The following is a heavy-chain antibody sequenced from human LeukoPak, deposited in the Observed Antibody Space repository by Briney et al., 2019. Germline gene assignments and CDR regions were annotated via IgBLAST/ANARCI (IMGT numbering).Heavy chain of an antibody. J-gene: IGHJ3*02. D-gene: IGHD1-14*01. CDR3: ATIMTNHDAFDI. V-gene: IGHV4-31*03. Sequence: SETLSLTCTVSGGSVSSSGYYWSWIRQHPGKGLEWIGYIYYSGSTYYNPSLKSRVTISVDTSKNQFSLKLSSVTAADTAVYYCATIMTNHDAFDIWGQGTMVTVSS. CDR2: IYYSGST. CDR1: GGSVSSSGYY.